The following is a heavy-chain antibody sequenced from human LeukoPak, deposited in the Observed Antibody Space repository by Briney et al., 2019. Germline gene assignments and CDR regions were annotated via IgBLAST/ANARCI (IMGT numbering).Heavy chain of an antibody. J-gene: IGHJ4*02. Sequence: PGGSLRLSCAASGFTFSSYNLNWVRQAPGKGLEWVSSISSSSSYIYYADSVKGRFTISRDNAKNSLYLQMNSLRAEDTAVYYCARAYGSGSYYPDYWGQGTLVTVSS. CDR3: ARAYGSGSYYPDY. V-gene: IGHV3-21*01. D-gene: IGHD3-10*01. CDR2: ISSSSSYI. CDR1: GFTFSSYN.